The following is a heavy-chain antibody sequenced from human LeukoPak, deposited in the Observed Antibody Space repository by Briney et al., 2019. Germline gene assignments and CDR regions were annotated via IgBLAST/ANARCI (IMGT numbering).Heavy chain of an antibody. Sequence: GASVKVSCKASGYTFTSYYMHWVRQAPGQGLEWMGWISAYNGNTNYAQKLQGRVTMTTDTSTSTAYMELRSLRSDDTAVYYCARVSVAGTFFDYWGQGTLVTVSS. D-gene: IGHD6-19*01. CDR3: ARVSVAGTFFDY. CDR1: GYTFTSYY. CDR2: ISAYNGNT. J-gene: IGHJ4*02. V-gene: IGHV1-18*04.